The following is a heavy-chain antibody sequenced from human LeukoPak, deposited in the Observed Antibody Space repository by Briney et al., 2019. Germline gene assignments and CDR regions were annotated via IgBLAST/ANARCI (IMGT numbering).Heavy chain of an antibody. CDR3: ARDFPMVRGVINWFDP. V-gene: IGHV4-34*01. CDR1: GGSFSGYY. CDR2: INHSGST. J-gene: IGHJ5*02. D-gene: IGHD3-10*01. Sequence: SETLSLTCAVYGGSFSGYYWSWIRQPPGKGLEWIGEINHSGSTNYNPSLKSRVTISVDTSKNQFSLKLSSVTAADTAVYYCARDFPMVRGVINWFDPWGQGTLVTVSS.